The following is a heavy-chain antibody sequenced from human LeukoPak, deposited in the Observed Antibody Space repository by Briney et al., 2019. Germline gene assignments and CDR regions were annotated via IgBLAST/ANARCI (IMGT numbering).Heavy chain of an antibody. CDR3: AKQGEIRQDYYMDV. Sequence: SVKVSCKASGGSISSYGISWVRQAPGQGLEWMGRFIPVFGTANYAQKFQDRVTITADTVSNTAYMELTSLTSEDTAVYFCAKQGEIRQDYYMDVWGNGTAVTVSS. J-gene: IGHJ6*03. D-gene: IGHD5-24*01. CDR1: GGSISSYG. CDR2: FIPVFGTA. V-gene: IGHV1-69*06.